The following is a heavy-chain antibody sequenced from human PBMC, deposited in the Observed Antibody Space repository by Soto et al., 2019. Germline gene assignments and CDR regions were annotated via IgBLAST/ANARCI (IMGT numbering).Heavy chain of an antibody. D-gene: IGHD3-9*01. Sequence: EVQLVESGGGLVQPGGSLRLSCAASGFTFSSYSMNWVRQAPGKGLEWVSYISSSSSTIYYEDSVKGRFTISRDNAKNSLYLQMNSLRDEDTAVYYCARGNILTGHRPYDYWGQGTLVTVSS. CDR3: ARGNILTGHRPYDY. J-gene: IGHJ4*02. V-gene: IGHV3-48*02. CDR2: ISSSSSTI. CDR1: GFTFSSYS.